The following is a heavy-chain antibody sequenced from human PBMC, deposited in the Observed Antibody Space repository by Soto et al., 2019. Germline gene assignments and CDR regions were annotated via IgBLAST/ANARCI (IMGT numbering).Heavy chain of an antibody. CDR2: ISASHGNT. V-gene: IGHV1-18*01. J-gene: IGHJ4*02. D-gene: IGHD6-13*01. CDR1: GYTFTSYG. CDR3: ARDVTGAGSSSWFYFDY. Sequence: ASVKVSCKASGYTFTSYGISWVRQAPGQGLEWMGWISASHGNTIYAQKLQGRVTMTTDTSTSTAYMELRSLTSDDTAVYYCARDVTGAGSSSWFYFDYWGQGTLVTVSS.